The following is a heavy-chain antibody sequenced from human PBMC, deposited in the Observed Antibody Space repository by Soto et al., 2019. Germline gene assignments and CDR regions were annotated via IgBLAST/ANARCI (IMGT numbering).Heavy chain of an antibody. V-gene: IGHV4-34*01. CDR2: INHSGST. Sequence: SETLSLTCAVYGGSFSGYYWSWIRQPPGKGLEWIGEINHSGSTNYNPSLKSRVTISVDTSKNQFSLKLSSVTAADTAVYYCASYMAVAGMDDAFDIWGQGTMVTVSS. D-gene: IGHD6-19*01. CDR3: ASYMAVAGMDDAFDI. J-gene: IGHJ3*02. CDR1: GGSFSGYY.